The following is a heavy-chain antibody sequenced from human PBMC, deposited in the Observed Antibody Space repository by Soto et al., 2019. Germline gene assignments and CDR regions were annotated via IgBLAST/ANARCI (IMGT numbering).Heavy chain of an antibody. CDR1: GGSISSGGYS. CDR3: ARASRDYDSSGMYYFDY. D-gene: IGHD3-22*01. J-gene: IGHJ4*02. CDR2: IYHSGRT. V-gene: IGHV4-30-2*01. Sequence: SETLSLTCAVSGGSISSGGYSWSWIRQPPGKGLEWIGYIYHSGRTYSNPSLKSRVTISVDRSKNQFSLKLSSVTAADTAVYYCARASRDYDSSGMYYFDYWGPGTLVTVSS.